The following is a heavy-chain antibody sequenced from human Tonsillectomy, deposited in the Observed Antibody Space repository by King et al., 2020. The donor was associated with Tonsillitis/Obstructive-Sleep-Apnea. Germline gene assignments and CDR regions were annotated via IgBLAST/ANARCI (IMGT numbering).Heavy chain of an antibody. J-gene: IGHJ6*02. D-gene: IGHD4/OR15-4a*01. Sequence: VQLVESGGGLVQPGGSLRLSCVTSGFTFSSYEMNWARQAPGKGLEWVSYISRSDNTIHDADSVKGRFTISRDNAKNSVFLQMNSLRVEDTAVYYCARRVPYYGMDVWGQGTTVTVSS. CDR3: ARRVPYYGMDV. V-gene: IGHV3-48*03. CDR1: GFTFSSYE. CDR2: ISRSDNTI.